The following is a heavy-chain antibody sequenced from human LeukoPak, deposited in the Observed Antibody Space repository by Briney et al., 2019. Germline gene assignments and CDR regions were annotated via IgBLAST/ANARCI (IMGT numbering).Heavy chain of an antibody. D-gene: IGHD3-9*01. Sequence: GGSLRLSCAASGFTFSSYSMNWVRQAPGKGLEWVSSISSSSSYIYYADSVKGRFTISRDNAKNSLYLQMNSLRGEDTAVYYCARDRNDIPGHYGMDVWGKGTTVTVSS. V-gene: IGHV3-21*01. CDR3: ARDRNDIPGHYGMDV. CDR1: GFTFSSYS. J-gene: IGHJ6*04. CDR2: ISSSSSYI.